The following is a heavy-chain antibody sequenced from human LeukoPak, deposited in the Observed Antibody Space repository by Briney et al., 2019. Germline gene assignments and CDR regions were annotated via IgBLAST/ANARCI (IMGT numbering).Heavy chain of an antibody. CDR3: ARVGYYDFWSGYYPRDAFDI. Sequence: GGSLRLSCAASGFTFSSYAMHWVRQAPGKGLEWVAVISYDGSNKYYADSVKGRFTISRDNSKNTLYLQMNSLRAEDTAVYYCARVGYYDFWSGYYPRDAFDIWGQGTMVTVSS. CDR1: GFTFSSYA. V-gene: IGHV3-30*04. CDR2: ISYDGSNK. D-gene: IGHD3-3*01. J-gene: IGHJ3*02.